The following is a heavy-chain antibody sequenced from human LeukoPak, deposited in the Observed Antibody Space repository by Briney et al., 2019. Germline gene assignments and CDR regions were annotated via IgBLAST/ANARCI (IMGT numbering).Heavy chain of an antibody. CDR2: VSYDGRNE. CDR3: ARTRILWFEHYFDY. Sequence: GGSLRLSCAASGFTFWSYGMHWVRQAPGKGLEWVAVVSYDGRNEYYADSVKGRLTISRDNSKNTLYLQMNSLRAEDTAVYYCARTRILWFEHYFDYWGQGTLVTVSS. D-gene: IGHD3-10*01. V-gene: IGHV3-30*03. CDR1: GFTFWSYG. J-gene: IGHJ4*02.